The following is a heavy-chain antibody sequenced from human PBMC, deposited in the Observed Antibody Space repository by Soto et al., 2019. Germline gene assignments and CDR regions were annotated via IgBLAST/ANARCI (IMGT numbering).Heavy chain of an antibody. J-gene: IGHJ4*02. V-gene: IGHV1-18*01. Sequence: QVQLVQSGAEVKKPGASVKVSCKASGYTFTSYGISWVRQAPGQGLEWMGWISAYNGNTNYAQKLQGRVTMTTDTSTSTADRELRSLRSADTAVYYCARIPQTTVTEMLWGQGTLVTVSS. CDR3: ARIPQTTVTEML. CDR2: ISAYNGNT. CDR1: GYTFTSYG. D-gene: IGHD4-17*01.